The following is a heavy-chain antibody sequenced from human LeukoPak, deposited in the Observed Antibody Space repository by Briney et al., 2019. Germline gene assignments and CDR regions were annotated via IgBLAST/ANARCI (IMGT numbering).Heavy chain of an antibody. CDR2: IYHSGST. V-gene: IGHV4-30-2*01. D-gene: IGHD1-26*01. J-gene: IGHJ6*02. CDR1: GGSISSGGYS. Sequence: SQTLSLTCAVSGGSISSGGYSWSWIRQPPGKGLEWIGYIYHSGSTYYNPSLKSRVTISVDRSKNQFSLKLSSVTAADTAVYYCASLRYNYYYYGMDVWGQGTTVIVSS. CDR3: ASLRYNYYYYGMDV.